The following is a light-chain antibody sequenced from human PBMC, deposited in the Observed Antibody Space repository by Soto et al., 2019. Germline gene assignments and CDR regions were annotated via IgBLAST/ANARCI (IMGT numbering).Light chain of an antibody. CDR1: QSVLYSSNNKNY. Sequence: DIVMTQSPPSLAVSFVEGATINCKSSQSVLYSSNNKNYLAWYQQKPGQPPKLLIYWASTRESGVPDRFSGSGSGTDFTLTISSLQAEDVAVYYCQQYYSTPRTFGQGTKVDIK. V-gene: IGKV4-1*01. CDR3: QQYYSTPRT. J-gene: IGKJ1*01. CDR2: WAS.